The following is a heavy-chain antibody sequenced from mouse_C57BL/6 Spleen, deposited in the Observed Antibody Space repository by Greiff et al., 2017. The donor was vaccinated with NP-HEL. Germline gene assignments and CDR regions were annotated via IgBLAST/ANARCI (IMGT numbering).Heavy chain of an antibody. CDR1: GFNIKDDY. CDR3: TTFFAY. CDR2: IDPENGDT. J-gene: IGHJ3*01. Sequence: EGQLQQSGAELVRREASVKLSCTASGFNIKDDYMHWVKQRPEQGLEWIGWIDPENGDTEYASKFQGKATITADTSSNTAYLQLSSLTSEDTAVYYCTTFFAYWGQGTLVTVSA. V-gene: IGHV14-4*01.